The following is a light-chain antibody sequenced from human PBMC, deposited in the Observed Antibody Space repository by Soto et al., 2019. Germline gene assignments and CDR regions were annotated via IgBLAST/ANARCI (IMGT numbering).Light chain of an antibody. CDR1: ESVSNS. CDR2: NAS. V-gene: IGKV3-11*01. J-gene: IGKJ4*01. Sequence: PGERATLSCRASESVSNSLAWYQHKPGQAPRLLIYNASNRATGIPARFSVSGSGTDFTLTISSLEPEDVAVYFCQHRAGWPPALTFGGGTKVEIK. CDR3: QHRAGWPPALT.